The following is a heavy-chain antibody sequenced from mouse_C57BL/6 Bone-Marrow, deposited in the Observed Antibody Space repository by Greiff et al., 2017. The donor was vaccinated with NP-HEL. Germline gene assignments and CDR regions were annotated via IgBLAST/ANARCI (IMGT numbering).Heavy chain of an antibody. CDR2: IHPNSGST. CDR1: GYTFTSYW. CDR3: AREDYTIDY. V-gene: IGHV1-64*01. J-gene: IGHJ2*01. Sequence: QVHVKQPGAELVKPGASVKLSCKASGYTFTSYWMHWVKQRPGQGLEWIGMIHPNSGSTNYNEKFKSKATLTVDKSSSTAYMQLSSLTSEDSAVYYCAREDYTIDYWGQGTTLTVSS. D-gene: IGHD2-12*01.